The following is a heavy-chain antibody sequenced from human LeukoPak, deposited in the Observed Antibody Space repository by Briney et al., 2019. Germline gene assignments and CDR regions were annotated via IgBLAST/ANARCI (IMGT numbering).Heavy chain of an antibody. J-gene: IGHJ4*02. CDR1: GFSLSSYW. D-gene: IGHD5-12*01. CDR3: ARNTGYDQRTDY. V-gene: IGHV3-7*01. Sequence: GGSLRLSCAASGFSLSSYWMSWVRQAPGKGLEWLADIKQDGSKIYYMDSVKGRFTISRDNAKNSLYLQMNSLRDEDTAVYYCARNTGYDQRTDYWGQGTLVTVSS. CDR2: IKQDGSKI.